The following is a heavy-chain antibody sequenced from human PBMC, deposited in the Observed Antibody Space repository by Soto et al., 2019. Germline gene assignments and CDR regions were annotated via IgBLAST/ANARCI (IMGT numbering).Heavy chain of an antibody. CDR3: AKALYGSSSSPIDF. J-gene: IGHJ1*01. V-gene: IGHV3-9*01. CDR1: GFTFDDYA. CDR2: ITWNSGYI. D-gene: IGHD6-13*01. Sequence: SLRLSCAASGFTFDDYAMHWVRQAPGKGLEWVSYITWNSGYIGYADSVKGRFTISRDNANNSLYLQTNSLKTEDTAFYYCAKALYGSSSSPIDFWGQGTLVTVSS.